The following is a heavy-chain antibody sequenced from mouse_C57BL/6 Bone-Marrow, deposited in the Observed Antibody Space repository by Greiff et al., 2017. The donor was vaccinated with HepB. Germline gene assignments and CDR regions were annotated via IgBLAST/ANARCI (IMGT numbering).Heavy chain of an antibody. J-gene: IGHJ3*01. CDR2: IDPSDSYT. V-gene: IGHV1-69*01. Sequence: QVQLQQPGAELVMPGASVKLSCKASGYTFTSYWMHWVKQRPGQGLEWIGEIDPSDSYTNYNQKFKGKSTLTVDKSSSTAYMQLSSLTSEDSAVYYCARNEDGGYYQAWFAYWGQGTLVTVSA. CDR1: GYTFTSYW. D-gene: IGHD2-3*01. CDR3: ARNEDGGYYQAWFAY.